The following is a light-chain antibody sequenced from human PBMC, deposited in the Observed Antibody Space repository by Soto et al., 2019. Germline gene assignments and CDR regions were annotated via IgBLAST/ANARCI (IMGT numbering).Light chain of an antibody. J-gene: IGKJ4*01. CDR3: QQYGRSRLT. CDR1: QSVPTNKY. Sequence: EIVLTQSPGTLSLSPGERATLSCRASQSVPTNKYLAWYQQKPGQPPRLLIYGGSARASGIPDRFSGRGSGTDFALTITSLEPEDFAVYFCQQYGRSRLTFGGGTRVDMK. V-gene: IGKV3-20*01. CDR2: GGS.